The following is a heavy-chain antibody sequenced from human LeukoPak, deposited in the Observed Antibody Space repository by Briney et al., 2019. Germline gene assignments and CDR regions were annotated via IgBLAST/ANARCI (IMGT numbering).Heavy chain of an antibody. CDR1: GFTFAEHA. D-gene: IGHD5-18*01. CDR2: IRSKAYGATT. V-gene: IGHV3-49*04. CDR3: TRGTIHQWLYYGMDV. Sequence: GRSLRLSCTASGFTFAEHAMSWVRQAPGGGREWVGFIRSKAYGATTECAAAVKGRFKISRDDSKSMDYMQMNSLKAEDTAVYYCTRGTIHQWLYYGMDVWGQGNPVTVSS. J-gene: IGHJ6*02.